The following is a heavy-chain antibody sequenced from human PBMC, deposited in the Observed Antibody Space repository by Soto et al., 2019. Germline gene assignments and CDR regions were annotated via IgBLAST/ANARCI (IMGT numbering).Heavy chain of an antibody. V-gene: IGHV3-30*18. J-gene: IGHJ4*02. CDR2: MSNDGSYK. Sequence: GGSLRLSCAASGFTFSSFGMHWVRQAPGKGLEWVAVMSNDGSYKYYGNSVKGRFTISRDNSKNRLYLQMNSLRAEDTALYYCAKASWRGYSSAVDYWGQGTLVTVSS. CDR3: AKASWRGYSSAVDY. CDR1: GFTFSSFG. D-gene: IGHD3-3*01.